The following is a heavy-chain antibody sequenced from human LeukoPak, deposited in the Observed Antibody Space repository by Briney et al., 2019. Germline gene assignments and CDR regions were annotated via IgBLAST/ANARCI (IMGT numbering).Heavy chain of an antibody. J-gene: IGHJ4*02. CDR3: AKDLEIAAAGTFDY. Sequence: GGSLRLSCAASGFTFSDYYMSWIRQAPGKGLEWVSYISSSGSTIYYADSVKGRFTISRDNAKNSLYLQMNSLRAEDTAVYYCAKDLEIAAAGTFDYWGQGTLVTVSS. D-gene: IGHD6-13*01. V-gene: IGHV3-11*04. CDR2: ISSSGSTI. CDR1: GFTFSDYY.